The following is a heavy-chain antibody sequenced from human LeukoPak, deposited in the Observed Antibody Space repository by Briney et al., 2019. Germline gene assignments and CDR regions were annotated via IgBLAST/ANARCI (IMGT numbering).Heavy chain of an antibody. V-gene: IGHV3-74*01. CDR1: GFTFSSYW. CDR2: INSDGSST. CDR3: AKFFRRVATLWEYYDY. Sequence: GGSLRLSCAASGFTFSSYWMHWVRHAPGKGLVWVSRINSDGSSTSYADSVKGRFTISRDNSRDTLYLQMNSLRAEDTAVYYCAKFFRRVATLWEYYDYWGQGTLVTVSS. D-gene: IGHD5-12*01. J-gene: IGHJ4*02.